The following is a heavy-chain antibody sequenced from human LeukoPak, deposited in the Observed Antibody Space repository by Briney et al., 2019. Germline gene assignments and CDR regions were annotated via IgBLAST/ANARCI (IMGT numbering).Heavy chain of an antibody. CDR2: IRYDGSNK. V-gene: IGHV3-30*02. D-gene: IGHD2-15*01. CDR3: AKDWRRIVVVGPITRHGNYMDV. Sequence: GGSQRLSCAASGFTFSNYGMHWVRQAPGKGLEWVAFIRYDGSNKYFADSLKGRFTISRDNSKNTLYLQMNSLRPEDTAVYYCAKDWRRIVVVGPITRHGNYMDVWGKGTTVTISS. CDR1: GFTFSNYG. J-gene: IGHJ6*03.